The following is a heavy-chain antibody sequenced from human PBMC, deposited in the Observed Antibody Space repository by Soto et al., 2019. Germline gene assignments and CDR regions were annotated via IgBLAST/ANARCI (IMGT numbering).Heavy chain of an antibody. D-gene: IGHD3-22*01. CDR2: IGAAGDT. CDR3: ARGYYHDTSGYYSPFWYFDL. Sequence: EVQLVESGGGLVQPGGSLRLSCAASGFTFSSYDMHRVRQGTGKGLEWVSVIGAAGDTYYPGSVKGRFTIFRENAKNSLYLQMNSLRAGDTAVYYCARGYYHDTSGYYSPFWYFDLWGRGTLVTVSS. J-gene: IGHJ2*01. CDR1: GFTFSSYD. V-gene: IGHV3-13*01.